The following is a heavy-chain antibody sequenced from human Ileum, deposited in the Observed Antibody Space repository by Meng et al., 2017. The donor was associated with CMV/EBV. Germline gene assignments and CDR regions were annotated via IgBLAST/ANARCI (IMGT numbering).Heavy chain of an antibody. CDR1: GGSVSSGSYY. CDR2: IYYSGST. V-gene: IGHV4-61*01. Sequence: SETLSLTCTVSGGSVSSGSYYWSWIRQPPGKGLEWIGYIYYSGSTNYSPSLKSRVTISVDTSKNQFSLKLSSVTAADTAVYYCARAYCSSTSCYYDYWGQGTLVTVSS. CDR3: ARAYCSSTSCYYDY. J-gene: IGHJ4*02. D-gene: IGHD2-2*01.